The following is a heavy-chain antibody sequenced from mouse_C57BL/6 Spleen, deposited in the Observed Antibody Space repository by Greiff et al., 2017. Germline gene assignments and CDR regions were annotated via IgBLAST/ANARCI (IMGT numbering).Heavy chain of an antibody. V-gene: IGHV14-4*01. CDR1: GFNIKDDY. D-gene: IGHD1-1*01. CDR2: IDPENGDT. J-gene: IGHJ4*01. Sequence: EVQLQQSGAELVRPGASVKLSCTASGFNIKDDYMHWVKQRPEQGLEWIGWIDPENGDTEYASKFQGKATITADTSSNTAYLQLSSLTSEDTAVYYGTTGGTTGKYAMDYWGQGTSVTVSS. CDR3: TTGGTTGKYAMDY.